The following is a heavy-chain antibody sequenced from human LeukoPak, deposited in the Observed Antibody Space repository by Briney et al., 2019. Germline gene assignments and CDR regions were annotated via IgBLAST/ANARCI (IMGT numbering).Heavy chain of an antibody. J-gene: IGHJ3*02. CDR3: AGVCSSTSCYRDAFDI. CDR1: GGSISSSSYY. D-gene: IGHD2-2*02. Sequence: SETLSLTCTVSGGSISSSSYYWGWIRQPPGKGLEWIGSIYYSGSTYYNPSLKSRVAISVDTFKNQFSLKLSSVTAADTAVYYCAGVCSSTSCYRDAFDIWGQGTMVTVSS. CDR2: IYYSGST. V-gene: IGHV4-39*01.